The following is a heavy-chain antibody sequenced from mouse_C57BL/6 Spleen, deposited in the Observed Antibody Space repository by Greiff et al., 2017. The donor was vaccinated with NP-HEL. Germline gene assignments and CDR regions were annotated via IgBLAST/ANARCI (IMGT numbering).Heavy chain of an antibody. CDR1: GYTFTSYW. CDR3: ARDGNFYYALDY. CDR2: IDPSDSET. Sequence: VQLQQSGAELVRPGSSVKLSCKASGYTFTSYWMHWVKQRPIQGLEWIGNIDPSDSETHYNQKFKDKATLTVDKSSSTVYMQLSSLTSDDTAVYYCARDGNFYYALDYWGQGTSVTVSS. V-gene: IGHV1-52*01. D-gene: IGHD2-1*01. J-gene: IGHJ4*01.